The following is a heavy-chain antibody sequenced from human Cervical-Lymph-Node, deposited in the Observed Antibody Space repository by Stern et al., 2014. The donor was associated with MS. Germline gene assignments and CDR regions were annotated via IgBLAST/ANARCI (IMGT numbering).Heavy chain of an antibody. CDR2: IYASGST. Sequence: DQLVESGPGLVKPSETLSLTCTVSGGSISSYFWSWIRQPAGKGLEWIGRIYASGSTNYNPSFESRVTMSVDTSQNQFSLRLTSVTAADTAIYYCASEGRNYYNGMDVWGQGTTVTVSS. CDR3: ASEGRNYYNGMDV. V-gene: IGHV4-4*07. J-gene: IGHJ6*02. CDR1: GGSISSYF.